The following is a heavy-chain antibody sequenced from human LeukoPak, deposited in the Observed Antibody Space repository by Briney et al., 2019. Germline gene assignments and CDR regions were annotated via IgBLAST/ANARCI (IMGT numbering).Heavy chain of an antibody. CDR1: GFTFSNFE. CDR3: ARWVLTGLYDTLFDF. Sequence: GGSLRLSCAATGFTFSNFEMNWVRQSPGKGLEWISYIHSSGTTKYYAESVEGRFTISRDNAKNSVYLEVKNLRAEDTAVYYCARWVLTGLYDTLFDFWGPGTLVAVSS. V-gene: IGHV3-48*03. D-gene: IGHD3-9*01. CDR2: IHSSGTTK. J-gene: IGHJ4*02.